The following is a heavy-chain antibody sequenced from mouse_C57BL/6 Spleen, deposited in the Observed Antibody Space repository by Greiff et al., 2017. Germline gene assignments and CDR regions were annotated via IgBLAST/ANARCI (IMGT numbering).Heavy chain of an antibody. CDR2: IYPRSGNT. CDR3: ARSRITTVVGPFAY. CDR1: GYTFTSYG. Sequence: QVQLQQSGAELARPGASVKLSCKASGYTFTSYGISWVKQRTGQGLEWIGEIYPRSGNTYYNEKFKGKATLTADKSSSTAYMELSSLTSEDSAVYFCARSRITTVVGPFAYWGQGTLVTVSA. J-gene: IGHJ3*01. V-gene: IGHV1-81*01. D-gene: IGHD1-1*01.